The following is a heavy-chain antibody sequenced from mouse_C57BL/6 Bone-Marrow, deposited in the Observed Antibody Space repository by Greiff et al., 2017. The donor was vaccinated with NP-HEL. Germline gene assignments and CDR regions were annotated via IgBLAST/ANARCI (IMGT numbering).Heavy chain of an antibody. V-gene: IGHV1-69*01. CDR1: GYTFTSYW. D-gene: IGHD2-3*01. Sequence: QVQLQQPGAELVMPGASVKLSCKASGYTFTSYWMHLVKQRPGQGLEWIGEIDPSDSYTNYNQKFKGKSTLTVDKSSSTAYMQLSSLTSEDSAVYYCARGWLLPFAYWGQGTLVTVSA. J-gene: IGHJ3*01. CDR3: ARGWLLPFAY. CDR2: IDPSDSYT.